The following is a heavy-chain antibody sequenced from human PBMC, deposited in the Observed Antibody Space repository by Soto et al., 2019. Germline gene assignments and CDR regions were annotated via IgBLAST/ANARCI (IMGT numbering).Heavy chain of an antibody. CDR3: ITELCGSGCYPGQPGS. J-gene: IGHJ5*02. Sequence: GGSLRLSCAASGFTFSNAWMNWVRQAPGKGLEWVGRIKRNVDGGTTDYAAPVKGRFTISRDDSKNTLYLQMNSLETEDTAVYYCITELCGSGCYPGQPGSWGRGTLVTVSS. V-gene: IGHV3-15*07. CDR2: IKRNVDGGTT. D-gene: IGHD2-21*02. CDR1: GFTFSNAW.